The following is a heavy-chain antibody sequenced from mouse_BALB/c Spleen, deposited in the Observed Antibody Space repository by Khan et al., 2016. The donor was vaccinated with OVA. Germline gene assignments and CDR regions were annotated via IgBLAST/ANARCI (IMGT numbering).Heavy chain of an antibody. J-gene: IGHJ4*01. D-gene: IGHD1-1*01. V-gene: IGHV2-9*02. CDR1: GFSLTSYG. Sequence: QVQLKQSGPGLVAPSQSLSLTCTVSGFSLTSYGVHWVRQPPGKGMEWLGVIWAGGSTNCNSALMSRLSISKDNSKSQDFLHMISLETDDTAMSYCAGLYYYGSSFYAMDYWGQGTSVTVSS. CDR3: AGLYYYGSSFYAMDY. CDR2: IWAGGST.